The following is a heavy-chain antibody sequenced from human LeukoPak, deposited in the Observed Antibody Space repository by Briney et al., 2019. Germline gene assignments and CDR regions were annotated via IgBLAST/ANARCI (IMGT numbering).Heavy chain of an antibody. CDR2: IYSSGSS. D-gene: IGHD5-12*01. Sequence: PSETLSLTCTVSGDSITSVGYYWNWIRQPAEKGLEWIGRIYSSGSSYYNPSLKSRVTMSVDTSKNQFSLKLSSVTAADTAVYYCARARSSATPWFDPWGQGTLVTVSS. CDR3: ARARSSATPWFDP. V-gene: IGHV4-61*02. J-gene: IGHJ5*02. CDR1: GDSITSVGYY.